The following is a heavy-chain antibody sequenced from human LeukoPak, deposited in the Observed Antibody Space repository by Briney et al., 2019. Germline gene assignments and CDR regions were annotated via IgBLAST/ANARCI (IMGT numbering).Heavy chain of an antibody. D-gene: IGHD3-9*01. CDR3: AAVPTYYDILTGYYHDAFDI. CDR2: IVVGSGNT. V-gene: IGHV1-58*02. Sequence: SVKVSCKASGFTFTSSAMQWVRQARGQRLEWIGWIVVGSGNTNYAQKFQERVTITRDMSTSTAYMELSSLRSEDTAVYYCAAVPTYYDILTGYYHDAFDIWGQGTMVTVS. CDR1: GFTFTSSA. J-gene: IGHJ3*02.